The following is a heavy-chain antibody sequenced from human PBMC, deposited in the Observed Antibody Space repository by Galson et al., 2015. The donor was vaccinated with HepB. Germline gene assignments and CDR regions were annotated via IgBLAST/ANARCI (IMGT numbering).Heavy chain of an antibody. Sequence: SLRLSCAASGFTFSSYGMHWVRQAQGKGLEWVAAIWYDGSNKYYADSVKGRFTISRDNSKNTLYLQMNSLRAEDTAVYYCARARYGSGSPNPLFDYWGQGTLVTVSS. D-gene: IGHD3-10*01. CDR3: ARARYGSGSPNPLFDY. CDR1: GFTFSSYG. V-gene: IGHV3-33*08. CDR2: IWYDGSNK. J-gene: IGHJ4*02.